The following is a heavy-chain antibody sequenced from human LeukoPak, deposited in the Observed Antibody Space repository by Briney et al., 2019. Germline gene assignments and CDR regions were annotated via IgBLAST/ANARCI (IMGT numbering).Heavy chain of an antibody. Sequence: PSETLSLTCTVSGGSISSGDYYWSWIRQPPGKGLEWIGEGDHTGGTKYNPSLKSRVTISADSSKNQFSLKWYSVTAADTGLYYCAKNGQRGFSFDPWGQGTLVIVAS. CDR3: AKNGQRGFSFDP. CDR1: GGSISSGDYY. J-gene: IGHJ5*02. D-gene: IGHD2-8*01. V-gene: IGHV4-39*07. CDR2: GDHTGGT.